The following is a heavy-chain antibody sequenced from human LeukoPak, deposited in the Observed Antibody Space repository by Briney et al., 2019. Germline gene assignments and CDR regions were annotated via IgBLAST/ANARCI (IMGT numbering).Heavy chain of an antibody. CDR2: ISSNGGNT. CDR3: ARDGSIYGDYQVGNWFDS. Sequence: GGSLRLSCAASGFTFSSYAMHWVRQAPGKGLEYVSAISSNGGNTYYANSVKGRFTISRDNSKNTLYLQMGSLRAEDMAVYYCARDGSIYGDYQVGNWFDSWGQGTLVTVSS. D-gene: IGHD4-17*01. J-gene: IGHJ5*01. V-gene: IGHV3-64*01. CDR1: GFTFSSYA.